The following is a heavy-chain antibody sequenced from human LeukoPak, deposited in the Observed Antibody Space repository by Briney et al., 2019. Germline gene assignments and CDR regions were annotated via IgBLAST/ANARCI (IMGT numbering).Heavy chain of an antibody. CDR3: VKDLSTAAKYYFDY. D-gene: IGHD2/OR15-2a*01. CDR1: GFTVSSNY. Sequence: GGSLRLSCAASGFTVSSNYMSWVRQAPGKGLEWVSSISGSGGSTYHADSVKGRFTISRDNSKNTLSLQMNSLRAEDTALYYCVKDLSTAAKYYFDYWGQGTLVTVSS. V-gene: IGHV3-23*01. CDR2: ISGSGGST. J-gene: IGHJ4*02.